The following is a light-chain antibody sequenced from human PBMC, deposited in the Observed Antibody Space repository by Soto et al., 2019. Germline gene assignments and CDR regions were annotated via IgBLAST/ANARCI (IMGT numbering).Light chain of an antibody. J-gene: IGKJ5*01. CDR1: QSVARSY. CDR3: QQYTNSPDT. CDR2: GAS. V-gene: IGKV3-20*01. Sequence: EIVLTQSPGTLSLSPGERATLSCRASQSVARSYLAWYQQKPGQAPRLIIYGASSRATGIPDRFSGSGSGTDFTLTISRLEPEDFVVYYCQQYTNSPDTFGQGTRLEIK.